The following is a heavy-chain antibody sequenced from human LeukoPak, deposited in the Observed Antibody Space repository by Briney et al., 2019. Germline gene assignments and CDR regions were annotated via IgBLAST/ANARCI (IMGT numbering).Heavy chain of an antibody. V-gene: IGHV3-74*01. J-gene: IGHJ4*02. CDR3: VRALLSTDYY. Sequence: PGGSLRLSCAASGFTFSRSWMHWVRQAPGEGLVWVSRMNADGSTANYADSVKGRFTISRDNTKNTLYLQMDSLRADDTAVYYCVRALLSTDYYWGQGTLVTVAS. CDR2: MNADGSTA. CDR1: GFTFSRSW. D-gene: IGHD2-15*01.